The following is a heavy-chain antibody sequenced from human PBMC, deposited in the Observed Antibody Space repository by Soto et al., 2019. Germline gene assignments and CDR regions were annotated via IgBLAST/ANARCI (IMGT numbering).Heavy chain of an antibody. J-gene: IGHJ4*02. D-gene: IGHD3-16*02. CDR1: GFTFSSYA. CDR2: ISGSGGST. V-gene: IGHV3-23*01. CDR3: AKSIMITFGGVIVPFEY. Sequence: GGSLRLSCAASGFTFSSYAMSWVRQAPGKGLEWVSAISGSGGSTYYADSVKGRFTISRDNSKNTLYLQMNSLRAEDTAVYYCAKSIMITFGGVIVPFEYWGQGTLVTVSS.